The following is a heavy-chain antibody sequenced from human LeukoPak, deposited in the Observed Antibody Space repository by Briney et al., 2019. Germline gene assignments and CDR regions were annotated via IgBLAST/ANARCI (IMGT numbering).Heavy chain of an antibody. CDR2: IYTSGNT. Sequence: LRLSCAASGFTFSSYEMNWVRQAPGKGLEWIGRIYTSGNTNYNPSLKSRATISVDTSKNQFSLELSSVTAADTAVYYCARERLAMVRGVIPKEAWGWFDPWGQGTLVTVSS. D-gene: IGHD3-10*01. J-gene: IGHJ5*02. CDR1: GFTFSSYE. V-gene: IGHV4-4*08. CDR3: ARERLAMVRGVIPKEAWGWFDP.